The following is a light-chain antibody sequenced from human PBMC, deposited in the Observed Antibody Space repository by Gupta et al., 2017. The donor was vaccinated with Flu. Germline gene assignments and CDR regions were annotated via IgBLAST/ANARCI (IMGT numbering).Light chain of an antibody. V-gene: IGKV3-11*01. Sequence: EILWTQTPATLSLSPGERATLSCRASQSVSSFLAWYQQKPGQAPRLLIYDASNRATGIPARFSGSVSGTDFTLTISSLEPEDFAVYYCQQRSNWPLTFGGGTKVEIK. J-gene: IGKJ4*01. CDR3: QQRSNWPLT. CDR1: QSVSSF. CDR2: DAS.